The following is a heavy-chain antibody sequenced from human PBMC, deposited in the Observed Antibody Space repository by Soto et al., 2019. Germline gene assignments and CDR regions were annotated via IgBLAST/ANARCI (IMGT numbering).Heavy chain of an antibody. J-gene: IGHJ4*02. CDR3: ARQITGTTGFDY. V-gene: IGHV4-4*02. CDR1: SGSISSSNW. D-gene: IGHD1-7*01. Sequence: PSETLSLTCTASSGSISSSNWWTWVRQPPGKGLEWIGEIYHSGSTNSNPSLKSRVTMSVDKSKNQFSLNLISVTAADTAVYYCARQITGTTGFDYWGQGTLVTV. CDR2: IYHSGST.